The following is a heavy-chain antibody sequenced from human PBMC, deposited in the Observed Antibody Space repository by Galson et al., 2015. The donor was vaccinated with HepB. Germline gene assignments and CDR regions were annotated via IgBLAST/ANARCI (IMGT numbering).Heavy chain of an antibody. V-gene: IGHV3-23*01. J-gene: IGHJ3*02. CDR2: IGGSGAGT. CDR1: GFTFSNYA. D-gene: IGHD1-26*01. CDR3: AKDREAHSYSSPGDALDI. Sequence: SLRLSCAASGFTFSNYAMNWVRQAPGEGLEWVSFIGGSGAGTYYADSVKGRFTISRDNSKNTLYLQMNSLRAEDTAVYYCAKDREAHSYSSPGDALDIWGQGTMVTVSS.